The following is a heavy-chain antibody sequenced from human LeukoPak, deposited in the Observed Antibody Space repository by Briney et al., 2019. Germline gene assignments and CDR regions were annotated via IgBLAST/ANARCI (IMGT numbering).Heavy chain of an antibody. CDR2: ISGSGGST. CDR3: AKGRTYSSGPTGY. Sequence: PGGSLRLSCAASGFTFSSYAMSWVRQAPGEGREGVSAISGSGGSTYYADSVEGRFTISRDNTKNTLYLQMNSLRAEDTAVYYCAKGRTYSSGPTGYWGQGTLVTVSS. CDR1: GFTFSSYA. D-gene: IGHD6-19*01. V-gene: IGHV3-23*01. J-gene: IGHJ4*02.